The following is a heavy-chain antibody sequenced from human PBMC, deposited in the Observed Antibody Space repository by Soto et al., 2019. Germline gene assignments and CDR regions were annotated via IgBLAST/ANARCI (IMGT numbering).Heavy chain of an antibody. Sequence: QVQLVQSGSDVKKAGSSVKVSCKASGDTFNFYTINWVRQAPGLGLEWMGRFNPILSMSNYAQKFEGRVTITADKSTNTAYMELSRLRGEDTAMYYCVTSYGSGYRSFDFWCQGALVTVSS. CDR3: VTSYGSGYRSFDF. D-gene: IGHD3-10*01. J-gene: IGHJ4*02. V-gene: IGHV1-69*02. CDR2: FNPILSMS. CDR1: GDTFNFYT.